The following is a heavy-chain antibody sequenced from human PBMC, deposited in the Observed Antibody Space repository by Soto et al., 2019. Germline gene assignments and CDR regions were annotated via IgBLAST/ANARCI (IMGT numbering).Heavy chain of an antibody. CDR3: AKQLSKGYYYYGMDV. D-gene: IGHD4-4*01. Sequence: QVQLVESGGGVVQPGRSLRLSCAASGFTFSSYGMHWVRQAPGKGLEWVAVISYDGSNKYYADSVKGRFTISRDNSKNSRYLQMNSLRAEDTAVYYCAKQLSKGYYYYGMDVWGQGTTVTVSS. J-gene: IGHJ6*02. CDR1: GFTFSSYG. V-gene: IGHV3-30*18. CDR2: ISYDGSNK.